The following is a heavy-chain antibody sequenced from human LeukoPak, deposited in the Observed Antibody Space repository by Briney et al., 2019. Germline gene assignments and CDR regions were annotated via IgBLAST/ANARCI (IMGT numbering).Heavy chain of an antibody. J-gene: IGHJ4*02. D-gene: IGHD3-22*01. CDR2: MNPDSGDT. CDR1: GYTFINYN. CDR3: ARGRLGGFDS. Sequence: ASVKVSCKASGYTFINYNINWVRQAAGQGLECMGEMNPDSGDTVYGQKFRGRVTLTRNTSMMTAYMEIHNLRSEDTAAYYCARGRLGGFDSWGQGTLVTVSS. V-gene: IGHV1-8*01.